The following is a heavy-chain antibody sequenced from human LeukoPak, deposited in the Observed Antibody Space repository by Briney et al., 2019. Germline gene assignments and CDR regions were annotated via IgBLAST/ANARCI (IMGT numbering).Heavy chain of an antibody. CDR3: ARAAGVDHYDSSAYTYGMDV. V-gene: IGHV1-2*06. D-gene: IGHD3-22*01. Sequence: ASVKVSCKTSGYTFTGYYMQWVRQAPGQGLEWMGRINPNSGGTNYAQKFQGRVTMTRDTSISTAYMELSRLRSDDTAVYYCARAAGVDHYDSSAYTYGMDVWGQGTTVTVSS. CDR1: GYTFTGYY. J-gene: IGHJ6*02. CDR2: INPNSGGT.